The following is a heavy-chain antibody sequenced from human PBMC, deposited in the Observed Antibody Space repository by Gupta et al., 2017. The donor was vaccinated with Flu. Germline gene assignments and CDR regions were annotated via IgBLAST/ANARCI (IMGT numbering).Heavy chain of an antibody. CDR1: GFDFNSYE. Sequence: EVFLVESGGGLAQPGGSLRLSCAASGFDFNSYEMGWVRQAPGRGLEWVAFISSSAVTYYTDPVRGRFTISRDNANKLLYLQMSSLRGEDTAIYYCARGHWDNWGQGTLVTVSS. CDR2: ISSSAVT. V-gene: IGHV3-48*03. J-gene: IGHJ4*02. CDR3: ARGHWDN. D-gene: IGHD1-26*01.